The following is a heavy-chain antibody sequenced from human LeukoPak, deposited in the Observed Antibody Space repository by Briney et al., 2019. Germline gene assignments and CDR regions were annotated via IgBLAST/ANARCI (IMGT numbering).Heavy chain of an antibody. V-gene: IGHV4-61*05. CDR3: ARGRITMIVEDI. CDR1: GGSISSSSYY. J-gene: IGHJ3*02. CDR2: IYYSGST. Sequence: PSETLSLTCTVSGGSISSSSYYWGWIRQPPGKGLEWIGYIYYSGSTNYNPSLKSRVTISVDTSKNQFSLKLSSVTAADTAVYYCARGRITMIVEDIWGQGTMVTVSS. D-gene: IGHD3-22*01.